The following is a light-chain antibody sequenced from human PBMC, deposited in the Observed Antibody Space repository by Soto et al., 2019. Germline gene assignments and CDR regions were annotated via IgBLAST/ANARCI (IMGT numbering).Light chain of an antibody. J-gene: IGKJ4*01. CDR2: AAS. Sequence: DIQLTQSPSFLSASVGNRVTITCRASQGISSYFAWYQQKPAKAPTLLIYAASTLQSGVPSRFSGSESGTEFTLTISSLQPEDFATYYCQQLNTYPLTFGGGTKVEIK. V-gene: IGKV1-9*01. CDR1: QGISSY. CDR3: QQLNTYPLT.